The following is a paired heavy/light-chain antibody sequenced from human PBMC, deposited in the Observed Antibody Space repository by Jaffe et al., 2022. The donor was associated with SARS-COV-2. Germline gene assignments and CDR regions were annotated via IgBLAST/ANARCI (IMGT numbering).Heavy chain of an antibody. CDR2: IYHSGST. Sequence: QVQLQESGPGLVKPSETLALTCTVSGYSITSGYFWAWIRQPPGKGLEWIGNIYHSGSTYYNPSLKSRVTISVDTSKNQFSLNLSSVTAADTAVYYCAKEGGRYSPPGTWGQGTLVTVSP. V-gene: IGHV4-38-2*02. CDR1: GYSITSGYF. J-gene: IGHJ4*02. D-gene: IGHD3-10*01. CDR3: AKEGGRYSPPGT.
Light chain of an antibody. CDR2: EGS. J-gene: IGLJ3*02. CDR3: FSYAGDRV. V-gene: IGLV2-23*01. Sequence: QSALTQPASVSGSPGQSITISCTATSSDVGIYNLVSWYQQHPGKAPKLMIYEGSKRPSGVSNRFYGSKSGNTASLTISGLQAEDEADYYCFSYAGDRVFGGGTKLTVL. CDR1: SSDVGIYNL.